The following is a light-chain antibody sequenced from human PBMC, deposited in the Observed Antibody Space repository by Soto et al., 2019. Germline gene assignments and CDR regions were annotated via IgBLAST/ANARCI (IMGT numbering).Light chain of an antibody. CDR2: DVS. CDR3: CSYAGSYTFVV. CDR1: SNDIGGYNY. J-gene: IGLJ2*01. V-gene: IGLV2-11*01. Sequence: QSALTHPRSVSGSPGQAVTISCTGTSNDIGGYNYVSWYQQHPDKAPKLMIFDVSQRPSGVPDRFSGSKSGNTASLTISGLQAEDEADYYCCSYAGSYTFVVFGGGTQLTVL.